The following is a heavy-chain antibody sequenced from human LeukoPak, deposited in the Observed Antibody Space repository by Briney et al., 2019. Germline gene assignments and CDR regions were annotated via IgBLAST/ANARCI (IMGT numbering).Heavy chain of an antibody. J-gene: IGHJ4*02. CDR3: ARVGVFSSSWLLY. Sequence: GGSLRLSCAASGFTFSTYEMNWVRQAPGKGLEWVSSISSGAATIYYADSVKDRFTVSRDNAKNSLYLQMNSLRAEDTAVYYCARVGVFSSSWLLYWGQGTLVTVSS. D-gene: IGHD6-13*01. CDR1: GFTFSTYE. CDR2: ISSGAATI. V-gene: IGHV3-48*03.